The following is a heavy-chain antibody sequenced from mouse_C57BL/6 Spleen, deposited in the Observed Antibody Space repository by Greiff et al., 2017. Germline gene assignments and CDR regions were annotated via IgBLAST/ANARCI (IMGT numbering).Heavy chain of an antibody. J-gene: IGHJ2*01. V-gene: IGHV1-55*01. CDR2: IYPGSGST. D-gene: IGHD1-1*01. Sequence: QVQLQQPGAELVKPGASVKMSCKASGYTFTSYWITWVKQRPGQGLEWIGDIYPGSGSTNYNEKFKSKATLTVDTSSSTAYMQLSSLTSEDSAVYYCARLGSGYAYFYYWVQGTTLTVSS. CDR1: GYTFTSYW. CDR3: ARLGSGYAYFYY.